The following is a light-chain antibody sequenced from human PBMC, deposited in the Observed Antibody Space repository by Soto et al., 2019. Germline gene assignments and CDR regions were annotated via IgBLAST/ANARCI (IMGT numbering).Light chain of an antibody. J-gene: IGKJ1*01. CDR1: QSISSSY. V-gene: IGKV3-20*01. CDR2: GAS. Sequence: EIVLTQSPGTLSLSPGERTTLSCRASQSISSSYLAWYQQKPGQAPRLLVYGASSRATGITDRFSGSGSGTDFTLTISRLDSEDFALYYCQQYSSTFWTLGQGTKVDIK. CDR3: QQYSSTFWT.